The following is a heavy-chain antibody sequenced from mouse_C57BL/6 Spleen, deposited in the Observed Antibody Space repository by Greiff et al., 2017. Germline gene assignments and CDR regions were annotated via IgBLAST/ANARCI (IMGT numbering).Heavy chain of an antibody. Sequence: VKLMESGPELVKPGASVKISCKASGYAFSSSWMNWVKQRPGKGLEWIGRIYPGDGDTNYNGKFKGKATLTADKSSSTAYMQLSSLTSEDSAVYFCARADGYYDFGYWGQGTTLTVSS. CDR2: IYPGDGDT. D-gene: IGHD2-3*01. CDR1: GYAFSSSW. V-gene: IGHV1-82*01. CDR3: ARADGYYDFGY. J-gene: IGHJ2*01.